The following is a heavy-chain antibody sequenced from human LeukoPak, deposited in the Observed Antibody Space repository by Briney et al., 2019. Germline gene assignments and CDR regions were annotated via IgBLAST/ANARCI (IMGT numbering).Heavy chain of an antibody. CDR2: IYYSGST. CDR1: GGFISSYY. J-gene: IGHJ4*02. V-gene: IGHV4-59*12. CDR3: ARDSLRAAAGTAIDY. Sequence: SETLSLTCTVSGGFISSYYWSWIRQPPGKGLEWIGYIYYSGSTNYNPSLKSRVTISVDTSKNQFSLKLSSVTAADTAVYYCARDSLRAAAGTAIDYWGQGTLVTVSS. D-gene: IGHD6-13*01.